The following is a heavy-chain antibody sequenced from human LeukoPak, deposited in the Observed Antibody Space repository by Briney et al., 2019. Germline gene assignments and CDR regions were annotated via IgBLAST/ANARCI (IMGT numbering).Heavy chain of an antibody. CDR2: IYYSGST. CDR1: GGSISSGGYY. CDR3: ARDSSCPHLRSGGSCYYYYGMDV. V-gene: IGHV4-31*03. D-gene: IGHD2-15*01. Sequence: SETLSLTCTVSGGSISSGGYYWSWIRQHPGKGLEWIGYIYYSGSTYYNPSLKSRVTISVDTSKDQFSLKLSSVTAADTAVYYCARDSSCPHLRSGGSCYYYYGMDVWGQGTAVTVSS. J-gene: IGHJ6*02.